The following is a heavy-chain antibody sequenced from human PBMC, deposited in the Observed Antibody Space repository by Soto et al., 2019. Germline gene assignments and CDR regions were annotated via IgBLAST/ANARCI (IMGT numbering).Heavy chain of an antibody. Sequence: GASVKVSCKASGYTFTSYYMHWVRQAPGQGLEWMGIINPSGGSTSYAQKFQGRVTMTRDTSTSTVYMELSSLRSEDTAVYYCARDLFGCSSTSCPYYYYGMDVWGQGTTVTVSS. CDR2: INPSGGST. CDR3: ARDLFGCSSTSCPYYYYGMDV. J-gene: IGHJ6*02. D-gene: IGHD2-2*01. CDR1: GYTFTSYY. V-gene: IGHV1-46*01.